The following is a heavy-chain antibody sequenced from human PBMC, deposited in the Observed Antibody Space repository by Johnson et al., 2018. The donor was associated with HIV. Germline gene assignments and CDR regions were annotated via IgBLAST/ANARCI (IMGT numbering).Heavy chain of an antibody. Sequence: VQLVESGGGVVQPGRSLRLSCAAFGFSFSTYAMHWVRQAPGKGLEWVSAISGSGGSTYYADSVKGRFTISRDNSKNTLYLQMKSLRAEDTAVDYCAKGSRWSYLYDAFDIWGQGTLVTVSS. V-gene: IGHV3-23*04. CDR1: GFSFSTYA. CDR3: AKGSRWSYLYDAFDI. CDR2: ISGSGGST. J-gene: IGHJ3*02. D-gene: IGHD1-26*01.